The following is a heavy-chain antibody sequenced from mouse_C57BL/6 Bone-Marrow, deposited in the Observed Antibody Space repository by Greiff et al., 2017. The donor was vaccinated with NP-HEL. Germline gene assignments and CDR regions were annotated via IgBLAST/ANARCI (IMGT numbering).Heavy chain of an antibody. V-gene: IGHV5-4*01. J-gene: IGHJ2*01. CDR2: ISDGGSYT. CDR1: GFTFSSYA. D-gene: IGHD1-1*01. CDR3: AREDYYGSSYVDY. Sequence: EVKLVESGGGLVKPGGSLKLSCAASGFTFSSYAMSWVRQTPEKRLEWVATISDGGSYTYYPDNVKGRFTISRDNAKNNLYLQMSHLKSEDTAMYYCAREDYYGSSYVDYWGQGTTLTVSS.